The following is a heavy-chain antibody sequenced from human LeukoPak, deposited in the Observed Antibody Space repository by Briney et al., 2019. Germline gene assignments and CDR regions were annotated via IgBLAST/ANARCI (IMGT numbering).Heavy chain of an antibody. CDR2: ISSSSSYI. V-gene: IGHV3-21*01. J-gene: IGHJ4*02. CDR1: GFTFSSYS. Sequence: GGSLRLSCAASGFTFSSYSMNWVRQAPGKGLEWVSSISSSSSYIYYADSVNGRFTISRDNAKNTLYLQMNSLRAEDTAVYYCARDSPVPAAFSYWDQATLVTVSS. CDR3: ARDSPVPAAFSY. D-gene: IGHD2-2*01.